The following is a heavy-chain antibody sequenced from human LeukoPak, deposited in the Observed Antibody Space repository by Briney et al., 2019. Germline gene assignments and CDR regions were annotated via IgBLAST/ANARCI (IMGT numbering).Heavy chain of an antibody. J-gene: IGHJ4*02. D-gene: IGHD5-18*01. CDR3: AREDAAMVTR. CDR1: GGSISSYY. V-gene: IGHV4-59*01. Sequence: SETLSLTCTVSGGSISSYYWSWIRQPPGKGLEWIGYIYYSGSTNYNPSLKSRVTISVDTSKNQFSLELSSVTAADTAVYYCAREDAAMVTRWGQGTLVTVSS. CDR2: IYYSGST.